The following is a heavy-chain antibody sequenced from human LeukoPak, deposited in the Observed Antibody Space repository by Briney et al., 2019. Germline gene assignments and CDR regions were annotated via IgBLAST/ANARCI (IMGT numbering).Heavy chain of an antibody. CDR1: GFTFSSYG. Sequence: GGSLRLSYTASGFTFSSYGMHWVRQAPGKGLEWVAVISYDGSSKYYADSVKGRFTISRDDSKNTLYLQMSSLRAEDTALYYCAKDRMRDYYGSGGGYGMDVWGQGTTVTVSS. V-gene: IGHV3-30*18. D-gene: IGHD3-10*01. J-gene: IGHJ6*02. CDR3: AKDRMRDYYGSGGGYGMDV. CDR2: ISYDGSSK.